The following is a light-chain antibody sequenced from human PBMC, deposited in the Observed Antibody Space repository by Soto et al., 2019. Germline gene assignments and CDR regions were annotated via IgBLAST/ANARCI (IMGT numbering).Light chain of an antibody. J-gene: IGKJ1*01. CDR3: QQCGGSPT. CDR1: QKISSTV. Sequence: DIVMTQSPDSLAVSLGERATINCKSSQKISSTVLAWYQQKPGQAPRLLIYGASSRTTGIPDRFSGSGSGTDFTLTISRLEPEDFAMYYCQQCGGSPTFGQGTKVDIK. CDR2: GAS. V-gene: IGKV3-20*01.